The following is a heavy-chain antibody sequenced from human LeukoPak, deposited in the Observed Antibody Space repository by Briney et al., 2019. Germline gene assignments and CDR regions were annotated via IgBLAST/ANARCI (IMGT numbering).Heavy chain of an antibody. CDR2: ISSSSSTI. CDR1: GFTFSSYS. CDR3: ARDRFRDYYDSSGYPLDY. D-gene: IGHD3-22*01. J-gene: IGHJ4*02. Sequence: PGGSLRLSCAASGFTFSSYSMNWVRQAPGKGLEWVSYISSSSSTIYYADSVKGRFTISRDNAKNSLYLQMNSLRAEDTAVYYCARDRFRDYYDSSGYPLDYWGQGTLVTVSS. V-gene: IGHV3-48*04.